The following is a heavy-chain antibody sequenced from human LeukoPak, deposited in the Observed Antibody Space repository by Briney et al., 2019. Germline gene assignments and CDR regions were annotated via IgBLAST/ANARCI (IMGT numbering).Heavy chain of an antibody. Sequence: ASVKVSCKASGYTFTGYYMHWVRQAPGQGLEWMGWVNPNSGVTKYAQEFQGRVTMTRDTSISTAYMELSRLRSDDTAVYYCARSYYERSGVDHWGQGTLVTVSS. D-gene: IGHD3-22*01. V-gene: IGHV1-2*02. J-gene: IGHJ4*02. CDR1: GYTFTGYY. CDR3: ARSYYERSGVDH. CDR2: VNPNSGVT.